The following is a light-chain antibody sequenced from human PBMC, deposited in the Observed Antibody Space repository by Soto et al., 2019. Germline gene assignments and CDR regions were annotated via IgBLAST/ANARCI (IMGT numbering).Light chain of an antibody. J-gene: IGKJ2*01. CDR2: GAS. CDR3: QQYGSSPMYT. Sequence: EIVLTQSPGTLSLSPGERATLSCRASQSVSSSYLAWYQQKVGQAPRLLIYGASSRATGIPDRFSGCGSGTDFTLTISRLEPEDFAVYYCQQYGSSPMYTFGQGTKLEIK. V-gene: IGKV3-20*01. CDR1: QSVSSSY.